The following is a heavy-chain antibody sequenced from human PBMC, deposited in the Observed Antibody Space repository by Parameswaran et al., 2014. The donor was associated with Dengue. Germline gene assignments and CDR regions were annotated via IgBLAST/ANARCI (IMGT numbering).Heavy chain of an antibody. D-gene: IGHD3-10*02. CDR2: IYPGDSDT. V-gene: IGHV5-51*01. Sequence: VRQMPGIGLEWMGIIYPGDSDTRYSPSFQGQVTISADKSISTAYLQWSSLKASDTAMYYCAIPLMSIEGYGMDVWGQGTTVTVSS. CDR3: AIPLMSIEGYGMDV. J-gene: IGHJ6*02.